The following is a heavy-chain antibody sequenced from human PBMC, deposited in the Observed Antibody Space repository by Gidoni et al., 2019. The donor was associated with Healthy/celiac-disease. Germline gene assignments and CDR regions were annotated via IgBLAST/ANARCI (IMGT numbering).Heavy chain of an antibody. CDR1: GFTFSNAW. J-gene: IGHJ4*02. V-gene: IGHV3-15*01. CDR3: TTARLG. CDR2: IKSKTDGGTT. Sequence: EVQLVESGGGLVKPGGSLRLSCAASGFTFSNAWMSWVRQAPGKGLEWVGSIKSKTDGGTTDYAAPVKGRFTISRDDSKNTLYLQMNSLKTEDTAVYYCTTARLGWGQGTLVTVSS. D-gene: IGHD3-16*01.